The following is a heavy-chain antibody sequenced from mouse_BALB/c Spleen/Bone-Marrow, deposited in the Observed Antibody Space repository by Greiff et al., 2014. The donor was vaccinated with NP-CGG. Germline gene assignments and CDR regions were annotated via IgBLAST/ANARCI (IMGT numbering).Heavy chain of an antibody. CDR3: ASYYYGSSSFAY. Sequence: EVQLQESGAELVKPGASVKLSCTASGFNIKDTYMHWVKQRPEQGLEWIGRIDPANGNTKYDPEFKGKATITADTSSNTAYLQLSSLTSEDTAVYYCASYYYGSSSFAYWGQGTLVTVSA. V-gene: IGHV14-3*02. D-gene: IGHD1-1*01. CDR2: IDPANGNT. CDR1: GFNIKDTY. J-gene: IGHJ3*01.